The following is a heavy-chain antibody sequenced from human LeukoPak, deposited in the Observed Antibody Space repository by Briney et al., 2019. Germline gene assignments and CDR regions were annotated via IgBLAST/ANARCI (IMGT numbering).Heavy chain of an antibody. D-gene: IGHD1-20*01. V-gene: IGHV4-39*01. CDR2: VYYSGST. Sequence: SETLSLTCTVSGGSISSSSYYWGWIRQPPGKGLEWIGSVYYSGSTYYNPSLKSRVTISVDTSKNQFSLKLSSVTAADTAVYYCARQRGNWNAPRYFDYWGQGTLVTVSS. CDR1: GGSISSSSYY. CDR3: ARQRGNWNAPRYFDY. J-gene: IGHJ4*02.